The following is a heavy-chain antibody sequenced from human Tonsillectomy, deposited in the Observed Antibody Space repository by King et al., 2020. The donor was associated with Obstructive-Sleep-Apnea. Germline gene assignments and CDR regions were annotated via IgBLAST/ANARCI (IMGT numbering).Heavy chain of an antibody. CDR3: ARDSNVVRGDPYGMDV. CDR2: IYHGGT. CDR1: GGSISSNNW. J-gene: IGHJ6*02. V-gene: IGHV4-4*02. D-gene: IGHD3-10*01. Sequence: VQLQESGPGLVKPSGTLSLTCAVSGGSISSNNWWSWVRQPPGKGLQWIGEIYHGGTNYNPSLKSRVTISVDKSKNQFSRRLSSVTAADTAVYYCARDSNVVRGDPYGMDVWGQGTTVTVSS.